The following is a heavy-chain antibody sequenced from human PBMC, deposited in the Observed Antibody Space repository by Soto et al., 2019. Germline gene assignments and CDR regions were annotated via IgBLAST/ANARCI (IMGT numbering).Heavy chain of an antibody. J-gene: IGHJ4*02. Sequence: SETLSLTCTVSGGSISSGDYYWSWIRQPPGKGLEWIGYIYYSGSTYYNPSLKSRVTISVDTSKNQFSLRLASVTAADTAVYYCARTLPNRQLFDSWSQGTLVTVSS. V-gene: IGHV4-30-4*02. CDR1: GGSISSGDYY. D-gene: IGHD1-1*01. CDR3: ARTLPNRQLFDS. CDR2: IYYSGST.